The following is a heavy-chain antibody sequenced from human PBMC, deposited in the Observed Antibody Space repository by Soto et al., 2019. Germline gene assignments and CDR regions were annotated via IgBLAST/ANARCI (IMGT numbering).Heavy chain of an antibody. CDR2: IYPGDSDT. Sequence: GESLTISCKGSGYSFTSYWIGWVRQIPGKGLEWMGIIYPGDSDTRYSPSFHGQVTISADKSISTAYLQWSSLKASDTAMYYCARHLGSSSHYYYYGTDVWGQGNTFYVS. CDR3: ARHLGSSSHYYYYGTDV. J-gene: IGHJ6*02. D-gene: IGHD6-6*01. V-gene: IGHV5-51*01. CDR1: GYSFTSYW.